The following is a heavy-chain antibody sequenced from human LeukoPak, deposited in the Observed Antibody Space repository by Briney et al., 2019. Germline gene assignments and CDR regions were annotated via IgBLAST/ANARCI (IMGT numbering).Heavy chain of an antibody. CDR2: IRYDGSNK. J-gene: IGHJ4*02. CDR1: GFTFSSYG. D-gene: IGHD6-6*01. Sequence: GGSLRLSCAASGFTFSSYGMHWVRQAPGKGLEWVAFIRYDGSNKYYADSVKGRFTISRDNSKNTLYLQMNSLRAEDTAVYYCAKEKGSIAARSLFDYWGQGTLVTVSS. V-gene: IGHV3-30*02. CDR3: AKEKGSIAARSLFDY.